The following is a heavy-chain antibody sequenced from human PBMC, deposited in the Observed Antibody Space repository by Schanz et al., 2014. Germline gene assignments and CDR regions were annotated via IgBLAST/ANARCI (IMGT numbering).Heavy chain of an antibody. CDR3: AGAAVGFIVDAFDL. CDR2: ISGRGGRT. D-gene: IGHD6-19*01. CDR1: GFTFSNHA. Sequence: EVQLVESGGGFVQPGGSLRLSCETSGFTFSNHAMSWVRQAPGKGLEWVSAISGRGGRTYYADSVKGRFTISRENAKSSLYLQMDHLRVEDTAAYYCAGAAVGFIVDAFDLWGRGTMVIVSS. V-gene: IGHV3-23*04. J-gene: IGHJ3*01.